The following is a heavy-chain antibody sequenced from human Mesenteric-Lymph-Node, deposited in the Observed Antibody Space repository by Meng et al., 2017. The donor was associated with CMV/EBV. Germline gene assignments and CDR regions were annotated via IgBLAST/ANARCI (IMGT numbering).Heavy chain of an antibody. J-gene: IGHJ6*02. CDR2: ISSSSSTI. Sequence: GESLKISCAASGFTFSSYSMNWVRQAPGKGLEWVSYISSSSSTIYYADSVKGRFTISRDNAKNSLYLQMNSLRAEDTAVYYCARRSYYYGMDAWGQGTTVTVSS. CDR1: GFTFSSYS. V-gene: IGHV3-48*04. CDR3: ARRSYYYGMDA.